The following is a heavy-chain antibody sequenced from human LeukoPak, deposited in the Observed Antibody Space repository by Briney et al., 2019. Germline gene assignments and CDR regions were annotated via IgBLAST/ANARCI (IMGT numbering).Heavy chain of an antibody. CDR1: GFTFSSYA. D-gene: IGHD6-6*01. Sequence: GGSLRLSCAASGFTFSSYAMSWVPQAPGKGLEWVSDLSGRGCSTHYADSVKGRFTISSDNSKNTLYLQMNSLRAEDTTVYYCAKVVAARPVGWFDPWGQGTLVTVSS. J-gene: IGHJ5*02. V-gene: IGHV3-23*01. CDR2: LSGRGCST. CDR3: AKVVAARPVGWFDP.